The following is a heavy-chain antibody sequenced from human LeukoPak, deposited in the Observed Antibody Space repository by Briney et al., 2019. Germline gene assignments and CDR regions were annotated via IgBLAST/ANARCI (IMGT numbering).Heavy chain of an antibody. CDR3: AREARAYCGGDCYSVGAFDI. J-gene: IGHJ3*02. Sequence: SEALSLTCTVPGRSIRCYYWSWIRPPPVKGMEWIGYIYYRWSTNYNPSLNSRLTISVDTSKNQFSLKLSSVTAADTAVYYCAREARAYCGGDCYSVGAFDIWGQGTMVTVSS. CDR2: IYYRWST. CDR1: GRSIRCYY. V-gene: IGHV4-59*01. D-gene: IGHD2-21*02.